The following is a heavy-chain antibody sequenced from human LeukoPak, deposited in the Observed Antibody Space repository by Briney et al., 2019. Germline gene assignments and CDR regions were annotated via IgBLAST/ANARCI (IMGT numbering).Heavy chain of an antibody. CDR1: GGSISSYY. Sequence: SETLSLTCTVSGGSISSYYWSWIRQPPGKGLEWIGYIYYSGSTNYNPSLKSRVTISVDTSKNQFSLKLSSVTAADTAVYYCARGHTLTRYYDFWSGYYLDYWGQGTLVTVSS. D-gene: IGHD3-3*01. V-gene: IGHV4-59*01. CDR2: IYYSGST. CDR3: ARGHTLTRYYDFWSGYYLDY. J-gene: IGHJ4*02.